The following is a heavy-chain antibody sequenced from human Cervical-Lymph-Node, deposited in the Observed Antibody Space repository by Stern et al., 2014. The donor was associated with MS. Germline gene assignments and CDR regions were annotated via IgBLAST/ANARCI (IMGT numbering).Heavy chain of an antibody. D-gene: IGHD6-6*01. CDR1: GGSIRSGDSY. Sequence: QLQLQESGPGLVKPSQTLSLTCTVSGGSIRSGDSYWTWIRQHPGKGLEWIGYIHSSGGTYCNPSLKSRVTISLDTSENQFSLKLSSVTAADTAVYYCARVRENSSSYGWFDPWGQGTLVTVSS. V-gene: IGHV4-31*03. J-gene: IGHJ5*02. CDR3: ARVRENSSSYGWFDP. CDR2: IHSSGGT.